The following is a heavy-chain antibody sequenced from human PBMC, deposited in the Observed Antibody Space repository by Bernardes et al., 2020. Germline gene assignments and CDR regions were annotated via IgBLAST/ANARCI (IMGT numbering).Heavy chain of an antibody. CDR2: FDPEDGET. Sequence: ASVKVSCKVSGYTLTELSMHWVRQAPGKGLEWMGGFDPEDGETIYAQKFQGRVTMTEDTSTDTAYMELSSLRSEDTAVYYCATEVRIHYGMDVWGQGTTVTVSS. CDR3: ATEVRIHYGMDV. V-gene: IGHV1-24*01. CDR1: GYTLTELS. J-gene: IGHJ6*02.